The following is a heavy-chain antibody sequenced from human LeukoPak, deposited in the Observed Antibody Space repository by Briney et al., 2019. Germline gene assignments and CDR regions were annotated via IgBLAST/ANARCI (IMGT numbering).Heavy chain of an antibody. Sequence: GGSLRLSCAAFGFPLSSYAMSWVRQAPGKGLEWVSATSSSDAGTYHADSVKGRFTISRDNSKNTLYLQMNSLRAEDTAVYYCARRAGAYSHPYDYWGQGTLVTVSS. CDR1: GFPLSSYA. CDR2: TSSSDAGT. D-gene: IGHD4/OR15-4a*01. J-gene: IGHJ4*02. V-gene: IGHV3-23*01. CDR3: ARRAGAYSHPYDY.